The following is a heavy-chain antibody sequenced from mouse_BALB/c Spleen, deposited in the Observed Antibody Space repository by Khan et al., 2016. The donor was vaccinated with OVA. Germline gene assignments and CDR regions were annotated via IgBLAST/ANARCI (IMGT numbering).Heavy chain of an antibody. CDR2: IWSDGST. D-gene: IGHD2-10*01. J-gene: IGHJ4*01. CDR3: ARQPYYHYNIMDY. Sequence: QVQLKESGPGLVAPSQSLSITCTISGFSLTNYCVHWVRQPPGKGLEWLVVIWSDGSTTYHSALKSRLTVTKDNSKSQVFLEMNSLQTDDTAMYFCARQPYYHYNIMDYWGQGTSVTVSS. CDR1: GFSLTNYC. V-gene: IGHV2-6-1*01.